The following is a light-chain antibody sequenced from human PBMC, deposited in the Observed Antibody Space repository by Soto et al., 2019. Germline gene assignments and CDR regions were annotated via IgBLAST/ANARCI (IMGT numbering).Light chain of an antibody. CDR1: QSVGRN. J-gene: IGKJ4*01. V-gene: IGKV3-11*01. CDR2: DAS. CDR3: QHRSNWPLT. Sequence: IVLTQSPATLSLSPGERATLSCRASQSVGRNLAWYQQKAGQSPRLLIYDASSRATGIPARFSGSGSGTDFTLTISTLEPEDFAVYYCQHRSNWPLTFGGGTKVEIK.